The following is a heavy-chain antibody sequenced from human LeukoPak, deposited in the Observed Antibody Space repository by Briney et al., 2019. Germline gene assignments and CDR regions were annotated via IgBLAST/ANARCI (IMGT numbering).Heavy chain of an antibody. D-gene: IGHD3-16*02. CDR3: ARDYVWGSYRPRYYFDY. Sequence: SETLSLTCTVSGGSISSSSYYWGWIRQPPGKGLEWIGSIYYSGSTYYNPSLKSRVTISVDTSKNQSSLKLSSVTAADTAVYYCARDYVWGSYRPRYYFDYWGQGTLVTVSS. V-gene: IGHV4-39*07. J-gene: IGHJ4*02. CDR1: GGSISSSSYY. CDR2: IYYSGST.